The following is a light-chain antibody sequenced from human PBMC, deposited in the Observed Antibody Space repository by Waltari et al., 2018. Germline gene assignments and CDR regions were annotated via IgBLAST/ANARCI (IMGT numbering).Light chain of an antibody. J-gene: IGKJ1*01. V-gene: IGKV1-39*01. CDR1: QTISSH. CDR3: QHSYGSSGT. Sequence: DIQMTQSPSSLSASVGDRVTITCRASQTISSHLNWYQQQPGKAPKLLIYAASTLQSGVPSRFSGSGSGTDFILTISSLQPEDFATYYCQHSYGSSGTFGQGTKVAIK. CDR2: AAS.